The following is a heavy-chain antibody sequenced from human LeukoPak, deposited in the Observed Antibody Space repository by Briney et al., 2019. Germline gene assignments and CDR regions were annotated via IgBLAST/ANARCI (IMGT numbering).Heavy chain of an antibody. CDR3: ASPYCSGGSCHFDY. D-gene: IGHD2-15*01. J-gene: IGHJ4*02. CDR1: GGSISSYY. V-gene: IGHV4-59*01. CDR2: IYYSGST. Sequence: PSETLSLTCTVSGGSISSYYWSWLRQPPGKGLEWIGYIYYSGSTNYNPSLKSRVTISVDTSKNQFSLKLSSVTAADTAVYYCASPYCSGGSCHFDYWGQGTLVTVSS.